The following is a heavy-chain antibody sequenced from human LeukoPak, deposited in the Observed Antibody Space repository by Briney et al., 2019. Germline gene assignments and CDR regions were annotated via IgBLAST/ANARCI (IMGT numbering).Heavy chain of an antibody. CDR3: ARDQGLTGYFDF. CDR2: INPSGGST. D-gene: IGHD3-9*01. CDR1: GYSFTNNY. J-gene: IGHJ4*02. V-gene: IGHV1-46*01. Sequence: ASVKVSCKTSGYSFTNNYMHWVRQAPGQGLEWMGIINPSGGSTNYAQKFQGRVTMTRDTSTSTVYMELSSLRSEDTAVYYCARDQGLTGYFDFWGLGTLVTVSS.